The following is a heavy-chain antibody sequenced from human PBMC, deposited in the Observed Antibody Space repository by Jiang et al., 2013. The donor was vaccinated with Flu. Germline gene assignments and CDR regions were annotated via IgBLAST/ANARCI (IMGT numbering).Heavy chain of an antibody. CDR2: ISAYNGNT. Sequence: VKVSCKASGYTFTSYGISWVRQAPGQGLEWMGWISAYNGNTNYAQKLQGRVTMTTDTSTSTAYMELRSLRSDDTAVYYCARGNFDFWSGYFVDHWGQGTLVTVSS. CDR1: GYTFTSYG. CDR3: ARGNFDFWSGYFVDH. J-gene: IGHJ4*02. V-gene: IGHV1-18*04. D-gene: IGHD3-3*01.